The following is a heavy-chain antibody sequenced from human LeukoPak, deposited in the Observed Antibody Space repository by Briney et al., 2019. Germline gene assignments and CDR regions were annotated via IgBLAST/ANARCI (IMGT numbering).Heavy chain of an antibody. J-gene: IGHJ4*02. CDR2: SSSSGSTL. D-gene: IGHD2-15*01. V-gene: IGHV3-11*04. Sequence: PAGSLRLSCAASGFTFSDYYRRWLRQAPGKGLKWGSYSSSSGSTLYYADSVKGRFTISRDNAKNSLYLQMNSLRAEDTAVYYCARDGGSWSFDYWGQGTLVTVSS. CDR3: ARDGGSWSFDY. CDR1: GFTFSDYY.